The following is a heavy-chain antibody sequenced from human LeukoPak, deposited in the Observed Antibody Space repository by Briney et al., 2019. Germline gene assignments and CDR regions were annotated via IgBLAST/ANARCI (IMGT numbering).Heavy chain of an antibody. CDR2: INPNSGGT. Sequence: GASVKVSCKVSGYTFTGYYIHWVRQAPGQGLEWMGWINPNSGGTNYAQKFQGRVTMTRDTSISTAYMELSRLRSDDTAVYYCARDPPARHIVGATREGSTWFDPWGQGTLVTVSS. CDR3: ARDPPARHIVGATREGSTWFDP. V-gene: IGHV1-2*02. D-gene: IGHD1-26*01. J-gene: IGHJ5*02. CDR1: GYTFTGYY.